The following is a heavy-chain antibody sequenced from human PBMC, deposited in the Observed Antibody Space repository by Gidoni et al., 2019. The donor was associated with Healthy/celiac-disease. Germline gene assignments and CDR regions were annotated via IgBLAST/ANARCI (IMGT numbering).Heavy chain of an antibody. CDR2: IYHSGST. CDR1: GGSISSGGYS. V-gene: IGHV4-30-2*01. CDR3: ARGIDIGGWFGGFDY. D-gene: IGHD3-10*01. Sequence: QLQLQESGSGLVKPSQTLSLTCAVSGGSISSGGYSWSCIRQPPGKGLEWIWYIYHSGSTYYNPSLKSRVTISVDRSKNQFSLKLSSVTAADTAVYYCARGIDIGGWFGGFDYWGQGTLVTVSS. J-gene: IGHJ4*02.